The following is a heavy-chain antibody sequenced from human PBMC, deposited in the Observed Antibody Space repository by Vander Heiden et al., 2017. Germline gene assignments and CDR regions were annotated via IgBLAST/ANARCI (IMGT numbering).Heavy chain of an antibody. CDR3: AKDSNPYYYGSGVDY. J-gene: IGHJ4*02. CDR1: GFTFDDSA. CDR2: ISWNSGSI. D-gene: IGHD3-10*01. Sequence: EVQLVESGGGLVQPGRSLRLSCAASGFTFDDSAMHWVRQAPGKGLEWVSGISWNSGSIGYADSVKGRFTISRDNAKNSLYLQMNSLRAEDTALYYCAKDSNPYYYGSGVDYWGQGTLVTVSS. V-gene: IGHV3-9*01.